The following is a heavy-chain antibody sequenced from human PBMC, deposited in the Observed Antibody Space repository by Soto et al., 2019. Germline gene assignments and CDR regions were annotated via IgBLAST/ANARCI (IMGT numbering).Heavy chain of an antibody. CDR3: ATYPLGEYHFDN. V-gene: IGHV4-31*03. CDR2: LYDSGST. Sequence: PSETLSLTCTVSGHSISSGAYYWTWIRQHPGKGLEWIGYLYDSGSTYNNPSLKSRVTISVDTSKNQFSLKLSSVTAADTAVYFCATYPLGEYHFDNWGQGTLVTVSS. D-gene: IGHD3-10*01. J-gene: IGHJ4*02. CDR1: GHSISSGAYY.